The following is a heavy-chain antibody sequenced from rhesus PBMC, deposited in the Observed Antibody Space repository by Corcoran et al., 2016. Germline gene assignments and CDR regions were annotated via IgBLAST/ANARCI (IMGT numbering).Heavy chain of an antibody. V-gene: IGHV4-127*01. CDR1: GYSISSGSG. CDR2: IGCIRGST. CDR3: ARNTLGTVNYWYFDL. D-gene: IGHD5-24*01. Sequence: QVQLQESGPGLVKPSETLSLTCAVSGYSISSGSGWSWIRQPPGKGLEWIGYIGCIRGSTNYNPSLKSRVTMSKDASTNQLSLKLSSVTAAYTAGYYCARNTLGTVNYWYFDLWGPGTPITISS. J-gene: IGHJ2*01.